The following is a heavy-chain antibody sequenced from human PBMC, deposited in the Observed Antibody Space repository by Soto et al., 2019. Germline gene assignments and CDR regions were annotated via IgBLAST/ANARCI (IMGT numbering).Heavy chain of an antibody. D-gene: IGHD1-26*01. V-gene: IGHV4-59*02. CDR3: ARCFSGNYPSRPEEQYYFDS. CDR2: IYYSGYT. J-gene: IGHJ4*02. CDR1: GDSVRSYY. Sequence: PXESLSLPCTVSGDSVRSYYVSWIRQPPGKGLEWIGYIYYSGYTSYNPSLKSRVTISVDTSKNQFSLKLNSVTAADTAVYYCARCFSGNYPSRPEEQYYFDSWGQGTLVTVSS.